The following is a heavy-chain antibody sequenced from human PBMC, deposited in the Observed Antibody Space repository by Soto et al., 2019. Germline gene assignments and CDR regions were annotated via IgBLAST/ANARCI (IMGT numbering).Heavy chain of an antibody. J-gene: IGHJ6*02. CDR2: INHSGST. V-gene: IGHV4-34*01. Sequence: SETLSLTCAVYCWSFSGYYLSWIRQPPGKGLEGIGEINHSGSTNYNPSLKSRVTISVDTSKNQFSLKLSSVTAADTAVYYCARGSKVRGVIITGYYYYGMDVWGQGTTVTVSS. CDR1: CWSFSGYY. D-gene: IGHD3-10*01. CDR3: ARGSKVRGVIITGYYYYGMDV.